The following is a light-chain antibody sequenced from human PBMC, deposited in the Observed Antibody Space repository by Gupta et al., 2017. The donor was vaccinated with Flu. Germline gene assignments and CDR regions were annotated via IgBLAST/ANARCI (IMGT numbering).Light chain of an antibody. V-gene: IGKV3-20*01. CDR2: GAS. CDR3: QQCGDSPPWT. Sequence: TLSLSPGERATLSCRASQSISSNYLAWYQQRPGQAPRLLIYGASSRATGIPDRFSGSGSGTDFTLTISRLEPEDFAGYYCQQCGDSPPWTFGQGTKVEIK. J-gene: IGKJ1*01. CDR1: QSISSNY.